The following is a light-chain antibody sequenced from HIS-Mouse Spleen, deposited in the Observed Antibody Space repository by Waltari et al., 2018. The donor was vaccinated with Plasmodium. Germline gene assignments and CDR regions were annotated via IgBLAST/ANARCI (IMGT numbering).Light chain of an antibody. J-gene: IGKJ1*01. CDR2: GAY. Sequence: DVQMTQSPSSLSASVGDRVTITCRASQSISNYLNWDQQKPGKGPKFLFYGAYTLQSGVPSRFSGSGSGTDFTLTISSVQTEDFATYYCQQSYSTWTFGQGTKVEMK. V-gene: IGKV1-39*01. CDR3: QQSYSTWT. CDR1: QSISNY.